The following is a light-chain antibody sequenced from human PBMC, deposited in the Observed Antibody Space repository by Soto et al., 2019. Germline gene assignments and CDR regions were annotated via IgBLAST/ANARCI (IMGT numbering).Light chain of an antibody. J-gene: IGLJ1*01. CDR2: EVN. CDR3: SSYAGSSIEV. CDR1: SSDIGAYKY. V-gene: IGLV2-8*01. Sequence: QSVLTQPPSVSGSPGQSVTISCTGTSSDIGAYKYVSWYQQHPGKAPKLIIYEVNKRPSGVPDRFSGSKSDNTASLTVSGLQAEDEADYYCSSYAGSSIEVFGTGTKLTVL.